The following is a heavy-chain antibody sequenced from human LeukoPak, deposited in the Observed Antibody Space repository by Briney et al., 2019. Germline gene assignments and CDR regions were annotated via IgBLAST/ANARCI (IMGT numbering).Heavy chain of an antibody. CDR3: ARDLLSCDWNYGVYFDY. CDR2: IYTSGST. J-gene: IGHJ4*02. D-gene: IGHD1-7*01. Sequence: PSETLSLTCTVSGGSISSYYWSWIRQPAGKGLECIGRIYTSGSTNYNPSLKSRVTMSVDTSKNQFSLKLSSVTAADTAVYYCARDLLSCDWNYGVYFDYWGQGTLVTVSS. V-gene: IGHV4-4*07. CDR1: GGSISSYY.